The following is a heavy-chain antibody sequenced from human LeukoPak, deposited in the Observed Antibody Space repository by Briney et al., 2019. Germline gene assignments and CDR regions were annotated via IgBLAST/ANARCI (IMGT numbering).Heavy chain of an antibody. CDR3: ARDRSLYGYDY. CDR2: IYSGGST. J-gene: IGHJ4*02. CDR1: GFTVSSNY. D-gene: IGHD5-18*01. Sequence: GGSLRLSCAASGFTVSSNYMSWVRQAPGKGLEWVSVIYSGGSTYYADSVKGRFTISRDNSKNTLYLQMNSLRAEDTAVYYCARDRSLYGYDYWGQGTLVTVSS. V-gene: IGHV3-53*01.